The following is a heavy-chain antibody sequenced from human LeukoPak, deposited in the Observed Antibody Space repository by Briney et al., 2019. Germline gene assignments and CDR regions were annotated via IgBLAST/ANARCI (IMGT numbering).Heavy chain of an antibody. CDR3: ARKGGISSGWYDDAFDI. D-gene: IGHD6-19*01. CDR2: ISYDGSNK. CDR1: GFTFSSYA. V-gene: IGHV3-30-3*01. J-gene: IGHJ3*02. Sequence: PGGSLRLSCAASGFTFSSYAMHWVRQAPGKGLEWVAVISYDGSNKYYADSVKGRFTISRDNSKNTLYLQMNSLRAEDTAVYYCARKGGISSGWYDDAFDIWGQGTMVTVSS.